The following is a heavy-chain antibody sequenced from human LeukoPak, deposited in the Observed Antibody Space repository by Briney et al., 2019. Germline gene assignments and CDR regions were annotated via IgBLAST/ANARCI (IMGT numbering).Heavy chain of an antibody. CDR2: ISDSGRTI. J-gene: IGHJ4*02. Sequence: PGGSLRLSCAASGLTFSQYYMSWIRQAPGKGLEWISCISDSGRTISYADSVKGRFTISRDNAKNSLYLQMNSLRAEDTAVYYCARDDWNYLGCYFDYWGQGTLVTVSS. V-gene: IGHV3-11*04. D-gene: IGHD1-7*01. CDR1: GLTFSQYY. CDR3: ARDDWNYLGCYFDY.